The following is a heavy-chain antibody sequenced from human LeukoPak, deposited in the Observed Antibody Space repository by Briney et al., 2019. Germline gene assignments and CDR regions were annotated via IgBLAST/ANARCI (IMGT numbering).Heavy chain of an antibody. J-gene: IGHJ3*02. CDR3: ARDRKWSYDAFDI. V-gene: IGHV4-59*01. CDR1: GGSISSYY. D-gene: IGHD1-26*01. Sequence: SETLSLTCTDSGGSISSYYWSWIRQPPGKGLEWIGYIYYSGSTNYNPSLKSRVAISVDTSKNQFSLKLSSVTAADTAVYYCARDRKWSYDAFDIWGQGTMVTVSS. CDR2: IYYSGST.